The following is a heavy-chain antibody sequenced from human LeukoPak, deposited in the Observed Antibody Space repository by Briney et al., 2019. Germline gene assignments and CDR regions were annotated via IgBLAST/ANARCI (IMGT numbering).Heavy chain of an antibody. V-gene: IGHV3-23*01. J-gene: IGHJ3*02. Sequence: PGGTLRLSCAASGVTFISYGMSWVRQAPGKGLGWVSAISGSGGSTYYADSVKGRFTISRDNSKNTLYLQMNSLRAEDTAVYYCAKHRGLYAFDIWGQGTMVTVSS. CDR3: AKHRGLYAFDI. CDR1: GVTFISYG. CDR2: ISGSGGST.